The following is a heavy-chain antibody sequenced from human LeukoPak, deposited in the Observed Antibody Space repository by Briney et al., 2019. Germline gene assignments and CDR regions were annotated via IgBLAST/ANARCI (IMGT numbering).Heavy chain of an antibody. V-gene: IGHV4-59*08. D-gene: IGHD3-9*01. J-gene: IGHJ3*01. CDR1: VGSFSGYY. CDR3: ARLSPYFDARAFDF. CDR2: IHYSGST. Sequence: PSETLALTCAVYVGSFSGYYWIWIRQPPGKGLKWIGYIHYSGSTNYNHSLTSRVTISVDTSKNLFSLKLPSVTPADTAVYYCARLSPYFDARAFDFWGQGTMVAVSS.